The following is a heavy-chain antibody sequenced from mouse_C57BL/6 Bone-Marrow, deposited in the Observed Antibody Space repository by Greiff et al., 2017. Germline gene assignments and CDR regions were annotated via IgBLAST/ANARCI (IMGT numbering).Heavy chain of an antibody. CDR1: GYSITSGYY. CDR2: ISYDGSN. CDR3: ARGGYDVGFAY. D-gene: IGHD2-2*01. V-gene: IGHV3-6*01. Sequence: EVQLVESGPGLVKPSQSLSLTCSVTGYSITSGYYWNWIRQFPGNQLEWMGYISYDGSNNYNPSLKNRISITRDTSKNQFFLKLNSVTTEDTATYSCARGGYDVGFAYWGQGTLVTVSA. J-gene: IGHJ3*01.